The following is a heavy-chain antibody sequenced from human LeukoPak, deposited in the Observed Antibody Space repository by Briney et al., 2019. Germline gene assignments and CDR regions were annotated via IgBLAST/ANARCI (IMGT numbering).Heavy chain of an antibody. D-gene: IGHD6-25*01. CDR3: ARRPIRYSNGWNTGVFDY. J-gene: IGHJ4*02. Sequence: SGPTLSHLTPPLTLTFTLSGFSFATTGGGVGWICQLPGKALERHRLMHWDDDRRYSPSLKSRRTITKDASKTQVDLTMTNMDPVDTATYYCARRPIRYSNGWNTGVFDYWGQGSLVTVSS. CDR1: GFSFATTGGG. CDR2: MHWDDDR. V-gene: IGHV2-5*02.